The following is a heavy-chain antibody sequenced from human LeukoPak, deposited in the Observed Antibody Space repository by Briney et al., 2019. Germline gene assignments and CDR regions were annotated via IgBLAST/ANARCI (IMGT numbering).Heavy chain of an antibody. J-gene: IGHJ4*02. CDR3: ARVREVGATTSFDY. V-gene: IGHV1-18*01. CDR1: GYTFTSYG. Sequence: GASVKVSCKASGYTFTSYGISWVRQAPGQGLEWMGWINAYNGNTNYAQKLQGRVTMTTDTSTSTAYMELRSLRSDDTAVYYCARVREVGATTSFDYWGQGTLVTVSS. D-gene: IGHD1-26*01. CDR2: INAYNGNT.